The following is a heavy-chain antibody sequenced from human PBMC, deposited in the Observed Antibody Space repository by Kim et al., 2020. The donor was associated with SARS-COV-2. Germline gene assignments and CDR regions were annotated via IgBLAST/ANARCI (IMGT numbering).Heavy chain of an antibody. Sequence: GGSLRLSCAASGFTFSSYSMNWVRQAPGKGLEWVSYISSSSSTIYYADSVKGRFTISRDNAKNSLYLQMNSLRDEDTAVYYCARGADYYDSSGYYYVTYWYFDLWGRGTLVTVSS. J-gene: IGHJ2*01. D-gene: IGHD3-22*01. CDR3: ARGADYYDSSGYYYVTYWYFDL. CDR2: ISSSSSTI. V-gene: IGHV3-48*02. CDR1: GFTFSSYS.